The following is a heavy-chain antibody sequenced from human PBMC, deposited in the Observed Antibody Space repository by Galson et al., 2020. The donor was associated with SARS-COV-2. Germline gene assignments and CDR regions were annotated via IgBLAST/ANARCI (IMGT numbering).Heavy chain of an antibody. V-gene: IGHV3-30*19. J-gene: IGHJ6*02. D-gene: IGHD3-3*01. CDR2: IAYDGNSK. Sequence: GESLKISCVTSGFTLSNYGMYWVRQAPGKGLEWVAVIAYDGNSKYYADSVKGRVTISRDNSKNTLYLQMNSLRAEDTAVYYCTRGPGFLEWLLGYYDGMDVWGQGTTVTVSS. CDR1: GFTLSNYG. CDR3: TRGPGFLEWLLGYYDGMDV.